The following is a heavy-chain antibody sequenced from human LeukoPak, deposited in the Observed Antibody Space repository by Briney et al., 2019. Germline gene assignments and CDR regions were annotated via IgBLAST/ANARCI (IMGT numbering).Heavy chain of an antibody. Sequence: SVKVSCKASGGTFSSYAISWVRQAPGQGLEWMGGIIPIFGTASYAQKFQGRVTITADESTSTAYMELSSLRSEDTAVYYCARGEGHYYDSSGYYLFDYWGQGTLVTVSS. J-gene: IGHJ4*02. D-gene: IGHD3-22*01. CDR2: IIPIFGTA. CDR3: ARGEGHYYDSSGYYLFDY. V-gene: IGHV1-69*13. CDR1: GGTFSSYA.